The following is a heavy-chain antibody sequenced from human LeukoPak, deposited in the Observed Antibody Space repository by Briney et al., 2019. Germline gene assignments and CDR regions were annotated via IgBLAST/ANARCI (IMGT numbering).Heavy chain of an antibody. J-gene: IGHJ6*03. Sequence: GGSLRLSCAASGFTFSSYAMHWVRQAPGKGLEWVAVISYDGSNKYYADSVKGRFTISRDNSKNTLYLQMNSLRAEDTAVYYCARDFYDPPMDVWGKGTTVTVSS. CDR2: ISYDGSNK. CDR3: ARDFYDPPMDV. D-gene: IGHD3-3*01. V-gene: IGHV3-30*04. CDR1: GFTFSSYA.